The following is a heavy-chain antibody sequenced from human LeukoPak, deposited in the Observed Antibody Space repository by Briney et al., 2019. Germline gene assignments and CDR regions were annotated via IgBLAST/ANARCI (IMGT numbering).Heavy chain of an antibody. CDR1: GGSFSGYY. D-gene: IGHD3-10*01. CDR2: INHSGST. CDR3: AREVRGVRGVITLDY. Sequence: SQTLSLTCAVYGGSFSGYYWSWIRQPPGKGLEWIGEINHSGSTNYNPSLKSRVTISVDTSKNQFSLKLSSVTAADTAVYYCAREVRGVRGVITLDYWGQGTLVTVSS. V-gene: IGHV4-34*01. J-gene: IGHJ4*02.